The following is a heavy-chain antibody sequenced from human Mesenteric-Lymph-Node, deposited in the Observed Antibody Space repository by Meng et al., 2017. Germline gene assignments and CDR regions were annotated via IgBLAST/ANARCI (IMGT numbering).Heavy chain of an antibody. CDR2: IYYIGST. J-gene: IGHJ4*02. D-gene: IGHD5-24*01. V-gene: IGHV4-61*01. CDR3: ARLSLLQYTLDY. Sequence: PSESLSGALTVSGGSVSSGSASCSWIRQPPGKGLEWIGYIYYIGSTNSNPSLKSRVPRSEDTPKTHFALKLSSGTASYTVVYYCARLSLLQYTLDYWGQGTLVTVSS. CDR1: GGSVSSGSAS.